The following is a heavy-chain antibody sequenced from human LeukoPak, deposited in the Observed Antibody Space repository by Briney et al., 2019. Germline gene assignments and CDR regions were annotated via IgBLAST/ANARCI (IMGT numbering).Heavy chain of an antibody. Sequence: GGTLRLSCAASGFTISSYGMSWVRQAPGKGLEWVSAISGSGGSTYYADSVKGRFTISRDNSKNTLYLQMNSLRAEDTAVYYCAKITPYYYDSSGYYPPDYWGQGTLVTVSS. D-gene: IGHD3-22*01. CDR3: AKITPYYYDSSGYYPPDY. CDR1: GFTISSYG. V-gene: IGHV3-23*01. CDR2: ISGSGGST. J-gene: IGHJ4*02.